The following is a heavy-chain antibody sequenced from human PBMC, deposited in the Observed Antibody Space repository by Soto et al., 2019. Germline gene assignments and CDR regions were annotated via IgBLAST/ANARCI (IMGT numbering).Heavy chain of an antibody. CDR2: ISDDGSSK. CDR1: GFIFSSYA. V-gene: IGHV3-30-3*01. J-gene: IGHJ5*02. Sequence: QVQLVESGGGVVQPGRSLRLSCAASGFIFSSYAMHWVRQAPGKGLEWVALISDDGSSKYYADSVKGRFTISRDNSKNTLDLQMNSLSADDTAVYYCTRADLTVTMSVFDPWGQGTLVTVFS. CDR3: TRADLTVTMSVFDP. D-gene: IGHD4-17*01.